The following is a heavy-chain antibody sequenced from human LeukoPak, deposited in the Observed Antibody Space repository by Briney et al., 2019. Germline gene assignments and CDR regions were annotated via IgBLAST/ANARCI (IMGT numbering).Heavy chain of an antibody. CDR1: GFTFDDYA. D-gene: IGHD1-26*01. CDR2: ISNTGGST. CDR3: ARDYESGTYFDY. Sequence: GGSLRLSCAASGFTFDDYAMSWVRQAPGKGLEWVSAISNTGGSTYYADSVKGRFTISRDNSKNTVYLQMNSLRAEDTALYYCARDYESGTYFDYWGQGTLVTVSS. J-gene: IGHJ4*02. V-gene: IGHV3-23*01.